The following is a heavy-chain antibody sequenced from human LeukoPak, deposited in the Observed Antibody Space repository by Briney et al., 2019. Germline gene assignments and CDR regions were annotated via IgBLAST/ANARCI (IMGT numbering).Heavy chain of an antibody. J-gene: IGHJ3*02. CDR3: AKDLSYYDFWSGYHNVHDAFDI. D-gene: IGHD3-3*01. Sequence: GGXLRLSCAASGFTFSSYSMNWVRQAPGKGLEWVSYISSSSSTIYYAESVKGRFTISRDNSKNTLYLQMNSLRAEDTAVYYCAKDLSYYDFWSGYHNVHDAFDIWGQGTMVTVSS. V-gene: IGHV3-48*01. CDR1: GFTFSSYS. CDR2: ISSSSSTI.